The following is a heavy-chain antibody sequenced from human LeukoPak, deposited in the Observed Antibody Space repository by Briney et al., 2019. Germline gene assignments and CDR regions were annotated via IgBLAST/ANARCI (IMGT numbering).Heavy chain of an antibody. V-gene: IGHV4-34*01. J-gene: IGHJ4*02. CDR2: INHSGST. D-gene: IGHD3-16*01. CDR1: GGSFSGYY. CDR3: HTSPRGESRSSRARDY. Sequence: SETLSLTCAVYGGSFSGYYWSWIRQPPGKGLEWIGEINHSGSTNYNPSLKSRVTISVDTSKNQFSLKLSSVTAADTAVYYCHTSPRGESRSSRARDYWGQGTLVTVSS.